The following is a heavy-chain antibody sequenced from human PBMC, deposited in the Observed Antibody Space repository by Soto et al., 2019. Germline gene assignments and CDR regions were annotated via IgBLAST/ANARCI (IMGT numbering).Heavy chain of an antibody. D-gene: IGHD6-13*01. CDR2: ISYDGSNK. J-gene: IGHJ6*02. Sequence: QVQLVESGGGVVQPGRSLRLSCAASGFTFTSYAMHWVRQAPGKGLEWVAVISYDGSNKYYADSVKGRFTISRDNSKNTLYLQMNSLRAEDTAVYYCARGPQQLGYYYYGMDVWGQGTTVTVSS. CDR3: ARGPQQLGYYYYGMDV. V-gene: IGHV3-30-3*01. CDR1: GFTFTSYA.